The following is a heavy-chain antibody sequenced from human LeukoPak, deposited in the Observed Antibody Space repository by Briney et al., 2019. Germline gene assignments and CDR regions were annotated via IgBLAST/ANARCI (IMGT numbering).Heavy chain of an antibody. D-gene: IGHD3-3*01. CDR2: IYYSGST. J-gene: IGHJ3*02. Sequence: PSETLSLTCTVSGGSISSYYWSWIRQPPGKGLEWIGYIYYSGSTNYNPSLKSRVTMSVDTSKNQFSLRLSSVTAADTAIYYCAREEDDFWSGYPDDAFDIWGQGTMVTVSS. V-gene: IGHV4-59*12. CDR1: GGSISSYY. CDR3: AREEDDFWSGYPDDAFDI.